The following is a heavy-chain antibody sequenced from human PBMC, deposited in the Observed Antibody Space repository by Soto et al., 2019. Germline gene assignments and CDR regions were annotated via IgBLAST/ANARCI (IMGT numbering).Heavy chain of an antibody. Sequence: QVQLVQSGAEVKKPGSSVKVSCKASGGTFSSYAISWVRQAPGQGLEWMGGIIPIFGTANYAQKFQGRVTITADESTSTAYRELSSLRSEDTAVYYCARDDDIVVVPAARYGMDVWGQGTTVTVSS. D-gene: IGHD2-2*01. V-gene: IGHV1-69*01. CDR1: GGTFSSYA. J-gene: IGHJ6*02. CDR3: ARDDDIVVVPAARYGMDV. CDR2: IIPIFGTA.